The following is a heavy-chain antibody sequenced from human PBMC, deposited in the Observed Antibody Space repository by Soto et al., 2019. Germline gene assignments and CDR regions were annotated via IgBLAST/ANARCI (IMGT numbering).Heavy chain of an antibody. Sequence: SETLSLTCTVSGGSITSGSFYWGWVRHSPGKGLEWIGSIYYSGSVFYNPSLESRVTISADVPRDQFSLKLTSVTAADTAVYYCARHGTALTAVNWFVSWGHGTLVTVSS. J-gene: IGHJ5*01. CDR1: GGSITSGSFY. CDR3: ARHGTALTAVNWFVS. D-gene: IGHD2-21*02. CDR2: IYYSGSV. V-gene: IGHV4-39*01.